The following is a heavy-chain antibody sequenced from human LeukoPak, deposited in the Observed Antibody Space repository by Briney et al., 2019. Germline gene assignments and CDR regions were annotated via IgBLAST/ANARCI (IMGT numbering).Heavy chain of an antibody. J-gene: IGHJ6*03. CDR1: GGSISSSSYY. V-gene: IGHV4-39*01. CDR2: IYYSGST. CDR3: ARLGGSDYYDEDYYYMDV. Sequence: SETLSLTCTVSGGSISSSSYYWGWIRQPPGKGLEWIGSIYYSGSTYYNPSLKSRVTISVDTSKNQFSLKLSSVTAADTAVYYCARLGGSDYYDEDYYYMDVWGKGTTVTISS. D-gene: IGHD3-22*01.